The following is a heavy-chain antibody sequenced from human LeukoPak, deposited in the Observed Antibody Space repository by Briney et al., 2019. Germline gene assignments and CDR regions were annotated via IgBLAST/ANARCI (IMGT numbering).Heavy chain of an antibody. J-gene: IGHJ5*02. D-gene: IGHD3-9*01. V-gene: IGHV4-39*07. CDR3: ARALYDILTGYYTLNWFDP. Sequence: SETLSLTCNVSGDSVTSESFYWAWIRQPPGKGPEWIGTIYRSGSAYYNPSLKSRVTISVDTSKNQFSLKLSSVTAADTAVYYCARALYDILTGYYTLNWFDPWGQGTLVTVSS. CDR1: GDSVTSESFY. CDR2: IYRSGSA.